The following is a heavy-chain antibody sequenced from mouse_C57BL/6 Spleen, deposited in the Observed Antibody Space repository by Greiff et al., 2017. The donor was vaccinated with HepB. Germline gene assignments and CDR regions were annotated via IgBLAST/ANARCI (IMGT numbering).Heavy chain of an antibody. CDR3: ARGDYYGSSPYYYDY. CDR1: GYTFTSYW. Sequence: VQLQQPGTELVKPGASVKLSCKASGYTFTSYWMHWVKQRPGQGLEWIGNINPSNGGTNYYEKFKSKATLTVDKSSSTAYMQLSSLTSEDSAVYYCARGDYYGSSPYYYDYWGQGTTLTVSS. V-gene: IGHV1-53*01. D-gene: IGHD1-1*01. J-gene: IGHJ2*01. CDR2: INPSNGGT.